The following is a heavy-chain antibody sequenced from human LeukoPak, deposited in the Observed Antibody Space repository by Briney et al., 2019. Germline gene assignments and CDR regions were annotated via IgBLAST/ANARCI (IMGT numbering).Heavy chain of an antibody. D-gene: IGHD3-22*01. CDR2: IKSKTDDGTT. CDR1: GLTFRNAW. Sequence: KTGGSLRLSCAASGLTFRNAWMSWVRQAPGMGLEWVGRIKSKTDDGTTDYAAPVKGRFTISRDDSKNTLFLQMNSLKTDDTAVYYCVAGYYYDSSGYYYWSYWGQGTLVTVSS. J-gene: IGHJ4*02. CDR3: VAGYYYDSSGYYYWSY. V-gene: IGHV3-15*01.